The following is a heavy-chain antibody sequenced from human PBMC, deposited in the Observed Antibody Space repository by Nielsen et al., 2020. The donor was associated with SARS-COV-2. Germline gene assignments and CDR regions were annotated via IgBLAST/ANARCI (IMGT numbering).Heavy chain of an antibody. CDR3: ARNELPVDAFDI. V-gene: IGHV5-51*01. J-gene: IGHJ3*02. D-gene: IGHD2-15*01. CDR1: GYSFTSYW. CDR2: IYPGDSDT. Sequence: GESLKISCKGSGYSFTSYWIGWVRQMPGKGLEWMGIIYPGDSDTRYSPSFQGQVTISADKSISTAYMELSRLRSDDTAVYYCARNELPVDAFDIWGQGTMVTVSS.